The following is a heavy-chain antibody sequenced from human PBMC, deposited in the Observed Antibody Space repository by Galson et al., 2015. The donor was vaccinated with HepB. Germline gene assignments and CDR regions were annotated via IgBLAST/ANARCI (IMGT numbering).Heavy chain of an antibody. Sequence: SLRLSCAASGFTFSSSGMHWVRQAPGKGLEWVSVISFDGSNKYYADSVKGRFTISRDNSKNTLHLQMNSLRAEDTAVYYCAKEETAAAGTGLNYWGQGTLVTVSS. CDR3: AKEETAAAGTGLNY. V-gene: IGHV3-30*18. CDR2: ISFDGSNK. J-gene: IGHJ4*02. D-gene: IGHD6-13*01. CDR1: GFTFSSSG.